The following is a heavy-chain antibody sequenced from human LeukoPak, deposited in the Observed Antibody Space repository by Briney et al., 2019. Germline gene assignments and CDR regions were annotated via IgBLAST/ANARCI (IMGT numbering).Heavy chain of an antibody. D-gene: IGHD3-10*01. CDR1: GYSFTSYW. CDR3: ARGGVWFGAYYYYGMDV. J-gene: IGHJ6*02. CDR2: IYPGGSDT. Sequence: GESLKISCKGSGYSFTSYWIGWVRQMPGKGLEWRGIIYPGGSDTRYSPSLQGRVTISDDKSMSTAYLQWSSLKASATAMYYCARGGVWFGAYYYYGMDVWGQGNTVTVSS. V-gene: IGHV5-51*01.